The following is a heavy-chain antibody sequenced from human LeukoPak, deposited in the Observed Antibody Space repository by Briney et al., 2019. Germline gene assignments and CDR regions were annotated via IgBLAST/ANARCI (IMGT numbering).Heavy chain of an antibody. CDR2: IYGRGETT. CDR3: AKTAMIKIIMTTYPKGLNY. CDR1: GFTFSNNA. D-gene: IGHD3-16*01. J-gene: IGHJ4*02. V-gene: IGHV3-23*01. Sequence: GGSLRLSCVASGFTFSNNAMSWVRQAPGKGLEWVSAIYGRGETTYYADPVKGRFTISRDDSKNTLYLQMNSLRAEDTAVYYCAKTAMIKIIMTTYPKGLNYWGQGTLVTVSS.